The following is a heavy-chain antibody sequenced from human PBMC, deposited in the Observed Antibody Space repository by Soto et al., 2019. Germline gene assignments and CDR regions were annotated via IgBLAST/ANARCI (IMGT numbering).Heavy chain of an antibody. V-gene: IGHV4-59*01. D-gene: IGHD3-22*01. Sequence: PSETLSLTCTVCGGSISSYYWSWIRQPPGKGLEWIGYIYYSGSTNYNPSLKSRVTISVDTSKNQFSLKLSSVTAADTAVYYCARALHYYDSSGYIFDPWGQGTLVTVSS. J-gene: IGHJ5*02. CDR2: IYYSGST. CDR1: GGSISSYY. CDR3: ARALHYYDSSGYIFDP.